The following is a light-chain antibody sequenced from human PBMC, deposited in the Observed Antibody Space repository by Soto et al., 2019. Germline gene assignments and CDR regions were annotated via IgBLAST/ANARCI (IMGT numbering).Light chain of an antibody. Sequence: QSALTQPPSASAPPGQGVTISCSGRSSNVGTNTVTWYQQLSGTAPKLLIYTDNFRSSGVPELFSGSKSGTSASLAISGLQSDDEADYYCAAWDDSLKGYVFGTGTKLTVL. CDR2: TDN. CDR3: AAWDDSLKGYV. CDR1: SSNVGTNT. V-gene: IGLV1-44*01. J-gene: IGLJ1*01.